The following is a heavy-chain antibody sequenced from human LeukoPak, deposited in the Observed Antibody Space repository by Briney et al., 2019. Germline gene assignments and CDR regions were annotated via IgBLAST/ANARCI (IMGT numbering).Heavy chain of an antibody. J-gene: IGHJ4*02. CDR1: GFTFSSYA. V-gene: IGHV3-23*01. D-gene: IGHD4-17*01. Sequence: PGGSLRLSRAASGFTFSSYAMSRVRHAPGKGLELVSAISGSGGSTYYADSVKGRFTISRDNSKNTLYLQMNSLRAEDTAVYYCAKDLPRDLAYGDYFDYWGQGTLVTVSS. CDR3: AKDLPRDLAYGDYFDY. CDR2: ISGSGGST.